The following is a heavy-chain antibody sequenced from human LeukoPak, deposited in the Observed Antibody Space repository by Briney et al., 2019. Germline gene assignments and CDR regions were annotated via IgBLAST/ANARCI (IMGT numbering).Heavy chain of an antibody. CDR1: GFTFSSYG. CDR3: AKDHYYDSSGYFPLVDYFDY. Sequence: PGGSLRLSCAASGFTFSSYGMHWVRQAPGKGLEWVAFIRYDGSNKYYADSVKGRFTISRDNSKNTLYLQMNSLRAEDTAVYYCAKDHYYDSSGYFPLVDYFDYWGQGTLVTVSS. D-gene: IGHD3-22*01. J-gene: IGHJ4*02. V-gene: IGHV3-30*02. CDR2: IRYDGSNK.